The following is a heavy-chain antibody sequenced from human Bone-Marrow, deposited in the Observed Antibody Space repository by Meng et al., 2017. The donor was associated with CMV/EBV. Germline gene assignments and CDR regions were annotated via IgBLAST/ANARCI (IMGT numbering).Heavy chain of an antibody. D-gene: IGHD3-22*01. CDR2: IIPILGIA. CDR3: ARAKYYYDSSGYSVNWFDP. V-gene: IGHV1-69*16. J-gene: IGHJ5*02. Sequence: SVKVSCKSSGGTFSSYTISWVRQAPGQGLEWMGRIIPILGIANYAQKFQGRVTITTDESTSTAYMELSSLRSEDTAVYYRARAKYYYDSSGYSVNWFDPWGQGTLVTVSS. CDR1: GGTFSSYT.